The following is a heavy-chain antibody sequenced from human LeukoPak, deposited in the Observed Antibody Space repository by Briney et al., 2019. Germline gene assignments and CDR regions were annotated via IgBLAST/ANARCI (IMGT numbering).Heavy chain of an antibody. CDR1: GFTFSSYS. D-gene: IGHD2-8*02. CDR2: ISSSSSTI. Sequence: PGGSLRLSCAASGFTFSSYSMNWVRQAPGKGLEWVSYISSSSSTIYYADSVKGRFTISRDNAKDSLYLQMNSLRADDTAVYYCARDRGGVGGNWLDPWGRGTLVTVSS. V-gene: IGHV3-48*04. J-gene: IGHJ5*02. CDR3: ARDRGGVGGNWLDP.